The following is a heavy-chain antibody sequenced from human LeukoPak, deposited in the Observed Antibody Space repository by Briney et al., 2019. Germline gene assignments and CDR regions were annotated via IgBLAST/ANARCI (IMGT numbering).Heavy chain of an antibody. Sequence: GGSLRLSCAASGFTVTSNFMSWVRQAPGKGLGWVSVIYSGVYSGGSTYYADSVKGRFTISRDISKNTLYLQMNSLRDEDTAVYSCAREAYCGSSGKGFDSWGQGTLVTVSS. CDR2: IYSGVYSGGST. D-gene: IGHD6-25*01. J-gene: IGHJ4*02. CDR1: GFTVTSNF. V-gene: IGHV3-66*01. CDR3: AREAYCGSSGKGFDS.